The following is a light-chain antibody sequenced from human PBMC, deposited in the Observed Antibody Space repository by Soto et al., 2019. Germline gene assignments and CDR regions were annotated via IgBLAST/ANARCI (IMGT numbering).Light chain of an antibody. V-gene: IGKV3-20*01. CDR3: QQYDTSPYT. CDR1: QSFGSSY. Sequence: EIVLTQSPGTLSLSPGHRATLSCRASQSFGSSYLAWYQQKPGQAPRLLIYGASSRATGFPDRFSGSGSGTDFTLTISRLEPGDFAVYYCQQYDTSPYTFGQGTKLEIK. CDR2: GAS. J-gene: IGKJ2*01.